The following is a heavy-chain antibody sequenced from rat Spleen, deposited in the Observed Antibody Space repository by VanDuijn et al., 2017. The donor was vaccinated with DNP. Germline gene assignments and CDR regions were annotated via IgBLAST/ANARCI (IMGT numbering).Heavy chain of an antibody. CDR3: AIHRTTSPYYYAMDA. CDR2: ISYDGSST. J-gene: IGHJ4*01. Sequence: EVQLVESDGGLVQPGRSLKLSCAASGFTFNDYYMAWVRRAPTKGLEWVATISYDGSSTYYRDSVKGRFTISRDNAKSTLYLQMESLRSEDTATYYCAIHRTTSPYYYAMDAWGQGASVTVSS. V-gene: IGHV5-29*01. D-gene: IGHD1-10*01. CDR1: GFTFNDYY.